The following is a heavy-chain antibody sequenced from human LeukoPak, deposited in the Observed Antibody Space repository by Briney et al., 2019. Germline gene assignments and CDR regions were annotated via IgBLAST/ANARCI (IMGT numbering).Heavy chain of an antibody. V-gene: IGHV3-7*04. Sequence: QAGGSLRLSCAASGVTFSSYWMSWVRQAPGEGLEWVANVKQDGTEKYYMDSVKGRFSISRDNAKNSLYLQMNALRAEDTAVYYCARDVRPDYWGQGTLVTVST. CDR2: VKQDGTEK. J-gene: IGHJ4*02. CDR1: GVTFSSYW. CDR3: ARDVRPDY.